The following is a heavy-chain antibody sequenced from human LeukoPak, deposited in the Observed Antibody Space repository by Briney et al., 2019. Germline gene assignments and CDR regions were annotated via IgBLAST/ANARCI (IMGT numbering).Heavy chain of an antibody. J-gene: IGHJ4*02. D-gene: IGHD1-26*01. Sequence: PGGSLRLSCAASGFTFSSSYMNWVRQAPGKGLEWVSVIYSGGSTHYSDSVKRRLTISRDNSKNTLYLQMNSLSVEDTAMYYCARGAVGAANHDYWGQGTLVTVPS. V-gene: IGHV3-53*01. CDR3: ARGAVGAANHDY. CDR2: IYSGGST. CDR1: GFTFSSSY.